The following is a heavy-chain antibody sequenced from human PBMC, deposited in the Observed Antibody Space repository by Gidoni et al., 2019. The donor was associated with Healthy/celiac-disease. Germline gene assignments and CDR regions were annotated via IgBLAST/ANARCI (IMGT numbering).Heavy chain of an antibody. Sequence: QVQLVESGGGVVQPGWYLRLSCAASGFTFSSYGMHWVRQAPGKGLEWVAVISYDGSNKYYADSVKGRFTISRDNSKNTLYLQMNSLRAEDTAVYYCAKGQTGLDAFDIWGQGTMVTVSS. V-gene: IGHV3-30*18. D-gene: IGHD7-27*01. CDR2: ISYDGSNK. CDR3: AKGQTGLDAFDI. CDR1: GFTFSSYG. J-gene: IGHJ3*02.